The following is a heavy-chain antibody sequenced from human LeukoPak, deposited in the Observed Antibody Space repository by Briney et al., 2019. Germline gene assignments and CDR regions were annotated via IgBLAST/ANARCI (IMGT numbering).Heavy chain of an antibody. Sequence: SETLSLTCTVSGDSINSYYWSWIRQPAGKGLEWIGRIYTSGTDYNPSLKSRVTMSVDTSKNQFSLKLSSVTAADTAVYYCARAGTDGYSHFDYWGKGTLVTVSS. CDR1: GDSINSYY. CDR3: ARAGTDGYSHFDY. CDR2: IYTSGT. V-gene: IGHV4-4*07. J-gene: IGHJ4*02. D-gene: IGHD3-22*01.